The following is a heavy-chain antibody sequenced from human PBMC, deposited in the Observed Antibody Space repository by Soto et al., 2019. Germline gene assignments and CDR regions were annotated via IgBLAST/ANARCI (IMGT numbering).Heavy chain of an antibody. Sequence: GTSVKVSCKASGYTFTSYGISWVRQAPGQGLEWMGWISAYNGNTNYAQKLQGRVTMTTDTSTSTAYMELRSLRSDDTAVYYCARAIDSSGYYYGSGYWGQGTLVTVSS. CDR3: ARAIDSSGYYYGSGY. V-gene: IGHV1-18*01. J-gene: IGHJ4*02. D-gene: IGHD3-22*01. CDR2: ISAYNGNT. CDR1: GYTFTSYG.